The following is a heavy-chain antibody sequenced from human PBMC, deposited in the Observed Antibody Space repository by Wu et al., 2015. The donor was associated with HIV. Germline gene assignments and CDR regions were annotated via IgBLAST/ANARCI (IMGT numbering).Heavy chain of an antibody. Sequence: IRGARQARGQGLEWMGWMNPDSGNTGYAQKFQDRVTMTRDSSIRTAYMELSSLTSEDTAVYYCTRGTWKREAFDIWGQGTTVTISS. D-gene: IGHD1-1*01. CDR3: TRGTWKREAFDI. CDR2: MNPDSGNT. V-gene: IGHV1-8*01. J-gene: IGHJ3*02.